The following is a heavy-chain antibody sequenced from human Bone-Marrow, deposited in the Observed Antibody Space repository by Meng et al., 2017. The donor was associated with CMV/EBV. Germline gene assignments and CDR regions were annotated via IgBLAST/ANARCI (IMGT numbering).Heavy chain of an antibody. CDR3: TRNLGYCSSTSCPGDY. J-gene: IGHJ4*02. Sequence: GESLKISCAASGFTFSTYSMTWVRQAPGKGLEWVSSISSSSSYIYYADSVKGRFTISRDDSKNTAYLQMNSLKTEDTAVYYCTRNLGYCSSTSCPGDYWGQGTLVTVSS. V-gene: IGHV3-21*04. D-gene: IGHD2-2*01. CDR2: ISSSSSYI. CDR1: GFTFSTYS.